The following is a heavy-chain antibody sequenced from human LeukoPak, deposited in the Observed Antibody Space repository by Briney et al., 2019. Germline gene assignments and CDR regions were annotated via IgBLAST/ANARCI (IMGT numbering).Heavy chain of an antibody. D-gene: IGHD1-26*01. Sequence: SETLTLTCTVSDGSISSSTYYWGWLRQPPGKGLEWIGSIYYSGSTYYNPSLKSRVTMSVDTSKNQFSLKLSSVTAADTAVYYCARQIVGGTMRIDYWGQGTLVTVSS. J-gene: IGHJ4*02. V-gene: IGHV4-39*01. CDR3: ARQIVGGTMRIDY. CDR2: IYYSGST. CDR1: DGSISSSTYY.